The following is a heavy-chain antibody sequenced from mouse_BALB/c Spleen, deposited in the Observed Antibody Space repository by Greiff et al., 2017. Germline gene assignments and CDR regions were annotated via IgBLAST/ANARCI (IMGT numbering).Heavy chain of an antibody. CDR3: ARHLYYDYEGFAY. CDR2: INSNGGST. V-gene: IGHV5-6-2*01. Sequence: EVKPMESGGGLVKLGGSLKLSCAASGFTFSSYYMSWVRQTPEKRLELVAAINSNGGSTYYPDTVKGRFTISRDNAKNTLYLQMSSLKSEDTALYYCARHLYYDYEGFAYWGQGTLVTVSA. J-gene: IGHJ3*01. D-gene: IGHD2-4*01. CDR1: GFTFSSYY.